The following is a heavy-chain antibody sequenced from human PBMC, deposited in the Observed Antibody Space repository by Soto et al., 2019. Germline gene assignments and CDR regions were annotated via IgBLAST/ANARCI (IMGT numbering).Heavy chain of an antibody. Sequence: QVQLQESGPGLVKPSETLSLNCTVSGGPISSYYWSWIRQSPGKGLEWIGYIYYSGSTNNNPAHKIRGTXTXDXXKSQCSPELRSVTAADAAVYYCAWASSRWPHHLDYWGQGTLVTVSS. CDR3: AWASSRWPHHLDY. CDR1: GGPISSYY. J-gene: IGHJ4*02. V-gene: IGHV4-59*01. D-gene: IGHD6-19*01. CDR2: IYYSGST.